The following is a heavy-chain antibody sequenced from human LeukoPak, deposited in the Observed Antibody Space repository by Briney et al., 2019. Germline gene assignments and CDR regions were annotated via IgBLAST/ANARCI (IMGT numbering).Heavy chain of an antibody. J-gene: IGHJ4*02. V-gene: IGHV3-7*01. D-gene: IGHD5-18*01. CDR1: GFIFSTYW. CDR2: IKEDGSDK. Sequence: GGSLRLSCAASGFIFSTYWMAWVRQAPGKGLEWVANIKEDGSDKNYVVPMKGRYTISRDNAKNSLYLQMNSLRAEDTAVYYCARDAGYGYDRFDYWGQGTQVTVSS. CDR3: ARDAGYGYDRFDY.